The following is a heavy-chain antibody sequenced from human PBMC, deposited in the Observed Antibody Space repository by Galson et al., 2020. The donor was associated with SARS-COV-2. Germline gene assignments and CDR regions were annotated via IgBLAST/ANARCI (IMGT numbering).Heavy chain of an antibody. D-gene: IGHD2-2*01. J-gene: IGHJ6*02. CDR2: IYPGASDT. CDR1: GYYFTTYW. V-gene: IGHV5-51*01. CDR3: ARRRAVPNANRGYYFYGLDV. Sequence: GESLKISCKGSGYYFTTYWVGWVRQLPGKGLEWKGIIYPGASDTRYSPSFDGQVTMSVDKSINTAYLQWSSLKASDTATYYCARRRAVPNANRGYYFYGLDVWGQGTTVTGSS.